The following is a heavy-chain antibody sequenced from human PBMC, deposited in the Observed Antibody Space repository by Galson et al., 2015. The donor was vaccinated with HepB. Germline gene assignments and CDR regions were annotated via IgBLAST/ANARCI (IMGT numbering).Heavy chain of an antibody. CDR2: IYSGGST. J-gene: IGHJ4*02. Sequence: SLRLSCAASGFTVSSNYMSWVRQAPGKGLEWVSVIYSGGSTYYADSVKGRFTISRDNSKNTLYLQMNSLRAEDTAVYYCIVDFSRWLVGDVGGFDYWGQGTLVTVSS. CDR1: GFTVSSNY. D-gene: IGHD6-19*01. CDR3: IVDFSRWLVGDVGGFDY. V-gene: IGHV3-53*01.